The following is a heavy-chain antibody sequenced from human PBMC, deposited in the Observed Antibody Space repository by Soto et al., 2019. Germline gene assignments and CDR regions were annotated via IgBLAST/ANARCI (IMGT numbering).Heavy chain of an antibody. CDR1: GGTFNMYP. CDR3: ARSIGSGGVIGGFDY. J-gene: IGHJ4*02. Sequence: QVQLVQSGAEVRKPGSAVRVSCKASGGTFNMYPMNWVRQAPGQGLEWMAGIIPIFDTPRYSQQFQGRVTITVDESTSTAYMELSSLRSEDTAIYYCARSIGSGGVIGGFDYWGQGTLVTVAS. V-gene: IGHV1-69*01. D-gene: IGHD3-16*02. CDR2: IIPIFDTP.